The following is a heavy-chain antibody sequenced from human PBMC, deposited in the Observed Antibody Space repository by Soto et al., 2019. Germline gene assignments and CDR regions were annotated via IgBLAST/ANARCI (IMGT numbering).Heavy chain of an antibody. CDR2: INHSGST. D-gene: IGHD6-13*01. CDR3: ARTYSSSWSPFDY. V-gene: IGHV4-34*01. Sequence: SETLSLTCAVYGGSFSGYYWSWIRQPPGKGLEWIGEINHSGSTNYNQSLKSRVTISVDTSKNQFSLKLSSVTAADTAVYYCARTYSSSWSPFDYWGQGTLVTVS. CDR1: GGSFSGYY. J-gene: IGHJ4*02.